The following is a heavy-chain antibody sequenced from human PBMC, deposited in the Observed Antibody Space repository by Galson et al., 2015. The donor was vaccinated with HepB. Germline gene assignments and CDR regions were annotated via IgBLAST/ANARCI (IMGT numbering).Heavy chain of an antibody. V-gene: IGHV3-30-3*01. Sequence: SLRLSCAASGFTFSSYAMHWVRQAPGKGLEWVAVISYDGSNKYYADSVKGRFTISRDNSKNTLYLQMNSLRAEDTAVYYCARAGVYQLLHPIPWNNWFDPWGQGTLVTVSS. J-gene: IGHJ5*02. CDR1: GFTFSSYA. CDR2: ISYDGSNK. CDR3: ARAGVYQLLHPIPWNNWFDP. D-gene: IGHD2-2*02.